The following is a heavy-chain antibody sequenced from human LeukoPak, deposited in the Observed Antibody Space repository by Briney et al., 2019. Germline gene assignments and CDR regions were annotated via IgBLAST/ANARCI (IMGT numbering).Heavy chain of an antibody. CDR2: ISWNGGTI. Sequence: GRSLRLSCAASGFTFDDYAMHWVRQAPGKGLEWVSGISWNGGTIGYADSVKGRFTISRDNAKNSLYLQLNSLRAEDTAFYYCAKGPYHALYSSGWSHFDSWGQGTLVTVSS. V-gene: IGHV3-9*01. CDR1: GFTFDDYA. J-gene: IGHJ4*02. D-gene: IGHD6-19*01. CDR3: AKGPYHALYSSGWSHFDS.